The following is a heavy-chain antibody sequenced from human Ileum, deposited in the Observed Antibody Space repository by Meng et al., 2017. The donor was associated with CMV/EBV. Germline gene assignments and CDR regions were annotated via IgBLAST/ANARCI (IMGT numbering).Heavy chain of an antibody. D-gene: IGHD6-13*01. CDR1: FSGYY. Sequence: FSGYYWSWIRQPPGEGLEWIGEINHSGSTNYNPSLKSRVTISVDTSKNQFSLKLSSVTAADTAVYYCARESPRALYSSSWYGRGWFDPWGQGTLVTVSS. CDR2: INHSGST. V-gene: IGHV4-34*01. CDR3: ARESPRALYSSSWYGRGWFDP. J-gene: IGHJ5*02.